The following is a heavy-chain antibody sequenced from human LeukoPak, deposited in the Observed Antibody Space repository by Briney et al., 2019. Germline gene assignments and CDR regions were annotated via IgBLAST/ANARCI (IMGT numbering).Heavy chain of an antibody. CDR2: IYYSGST. CDR3: ARATYYYDSSGYYLNAFDI. J-gene: IGHJ3*02. V-gene: IGHV4-59*01. Sequence: PSETLSLTCTVSGGSISSYYWSWIRQPPGKGLEWIGYIYYSGSTNYNPSLKSRVTISVDTSKNQFSLKLSSVTAADTAMYYCARATYYYDSSGYYLNAFDIWGQGTMVTVSS. D-gene: IGHD3-22*01. CDR1: GGSISSYY.